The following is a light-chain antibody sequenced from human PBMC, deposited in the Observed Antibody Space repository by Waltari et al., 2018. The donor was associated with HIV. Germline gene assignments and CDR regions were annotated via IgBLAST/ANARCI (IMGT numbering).Light chain of an antibody. V-gene: IGLV2-14*01. CDR2: DVS. Sequence: QSALTQPASVSGSPGQSITIPCPGTRSDVGGNTYVSWYQQHPGKAPKLMIYDVSNRPSGVSNRFSGSKSGNTASLTISGLQAEDEADYYCSSYTSTYVFGTGTKVTVL. J-gene: IGLJ1*01. CDR1: RSDVGGNTY. CDR3: SSYTSTYV.